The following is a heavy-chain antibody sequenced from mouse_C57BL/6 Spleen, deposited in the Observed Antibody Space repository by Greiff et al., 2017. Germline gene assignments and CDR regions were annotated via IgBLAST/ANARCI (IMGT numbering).Heavy chain of an antibody. CDR2: IDPNSGGT. D-gene: IGHD1-1*01. V-gene: IGHV1-72*01. J-gene: IGHJ4*01. CDR1: GYTFTSYW. CDR3: ARWGYYYYGSTYYAMDY. Sequence: QVQLQQPGAELVKPGASVKLSCKASGYTFTSYWMHWVKQRPGRGLEWIGRIDPNSGGTKYNEKFKSKATLTVDKPSSTAYVQLSSLTSEDSAVYYCARWGYYYYGSTYYAMDYWGQGTSVTVSS.